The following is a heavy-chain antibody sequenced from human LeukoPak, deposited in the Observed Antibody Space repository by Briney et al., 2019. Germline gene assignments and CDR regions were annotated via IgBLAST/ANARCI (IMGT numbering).Heavy chain of an antibody. V-gene: IGHV3-23*01. CDR2: ISGSGGST. Sequence: QPGGSLRLSCAASGFTLSSYAMSWVRQAPGKGLEWVSAISGSGGSTYYADSVKGRFTISRDNSKNTPYLQMNSLRAEDTAVHYCAKESLDRITVVRGEEPSWFDPWGQGTLVTVSS. CDR3: AKESLDRITVVRGEEPSWFDP. J-gene: IGHJ5*02. D-gene: IGHD3-10*01. CDR1: GFTLSSYA.